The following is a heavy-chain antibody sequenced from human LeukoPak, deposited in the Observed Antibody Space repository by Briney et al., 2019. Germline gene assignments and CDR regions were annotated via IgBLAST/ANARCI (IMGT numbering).Heavy chain of an antibody. CDR2: ISGSGDST. J-gene: IGHJ5*02. CDR1: GFTFSSYA. D-gene: IGHD3-22*01. V-gene: IGHV3-23*01. CDR3: AESDGSGS. Sequence: GGSLRLSCAASGFTFSSYAMSWVRQAPGKGLEWVSTISGSGDSTYYADSVKGRFTISRDNSKNTLYLQMNSLRAEDTALYFCAESDGSGSWGQGTLVTVSS.